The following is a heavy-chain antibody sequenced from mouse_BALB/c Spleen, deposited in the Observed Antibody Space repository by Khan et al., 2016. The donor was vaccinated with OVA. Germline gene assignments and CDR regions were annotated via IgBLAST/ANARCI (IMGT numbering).Heavy chain of an antibody. D-gene: IGHD3-1*01. Sequence: EVELVESGPGLVKPSQSLSLTCSVTGYSITSGYYWNWIRQFPGNKLEWMGYISYDGSNNYNPSLKNRISITCDTSKKQFFLKLNSVTTEDTATYYGARDGLRVWYFDDWGEGTTVTVSS. CDR3: ARDGLRVWYFDD. CDR1: GYSITSGYY. J-gene: IGHJ1*01. CDR2: ISYDGSN. V-gene: IGHV3-6*02.